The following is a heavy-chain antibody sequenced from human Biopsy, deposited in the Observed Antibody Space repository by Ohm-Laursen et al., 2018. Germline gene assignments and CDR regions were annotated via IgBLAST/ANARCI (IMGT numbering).Heavy chain of an antibody. J-gene: IGHJ4*02. CDR1: GFTFSGYA. V-gene: IGHV3-23*01. D-gene: IGHD2-2*02. CDR2: ISGSGGNT. Sequence: SLRLSCTAPGFTFSGYAMNWVRQAPGKGLEWDSTISGSGGNTYYADSVRGRFTVSRDGSKSTLYLQMSSLSAEDTAFYYCAKGGYCTTSSCYMDLDYWGQGTLVTVSS. CDR3: AKGGYCTTSSCYMDLDY.